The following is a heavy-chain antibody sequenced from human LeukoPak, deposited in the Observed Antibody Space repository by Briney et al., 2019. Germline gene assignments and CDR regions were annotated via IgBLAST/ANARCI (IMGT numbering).Heavy chain of an antibody. V-gene: IGHV1-2*02. CDR2: ISPNSGGT. Sequence: GASVKVSCKPSGYTFTAYYILWVRQAPGQGLEWMGWISPNSGGTDYAQKYQGRVTMTRDTSISTTYVELSSLTSDDTAVYYCAIQPWGSGNNWYFDLWGRGTLVTVSS. CDR1: GYTFTAYY. CDR3: AIQPWGSGNNWYFDL. J-gene: IGHJ2*01. D-gene: IGHD7-27*01.